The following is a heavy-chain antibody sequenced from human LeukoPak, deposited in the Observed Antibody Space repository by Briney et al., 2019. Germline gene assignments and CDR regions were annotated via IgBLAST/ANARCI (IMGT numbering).Heavy chain of an antibody. CDR3: ARETRWLQFGAYYFYGLDV. D-gene: IGHD5-24*01. Sequence: GASVKVSCKASGYTFTSYYMHWVRQAPGQGLEWMGIINPSGGSTSYAQKFQGRVTMTRDTSTSTVYMELNTLRADDTAVYYCARETRWLQFGAYYFYGLDVWGQGTTVTVSS. J-gene: IGHJ6*02. CDR1: GYTFTSYY. V-gene: IGHV1-46*01. CDR2: INPSGGST.